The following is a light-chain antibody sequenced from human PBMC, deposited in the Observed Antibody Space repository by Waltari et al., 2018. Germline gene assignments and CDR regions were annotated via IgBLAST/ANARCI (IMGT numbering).Light chain of an antibody. V-gene: IGLV2-14*01. CDR2: EVS. J-gene: IGLJ2*01. Sequence: QSALTQPASVSGSPGQSITISCTGTSSDVGGYNYVSWYQQHPGTAPKLMIYEVSNRPSGFSNCFSGSKSGNTASLTISSLQAEDEADYSCSSYTSSSTHVVFGGGTKLTCL. CDR1: SSDVGGYNY. CDR3: SSYTSSSTHVV.